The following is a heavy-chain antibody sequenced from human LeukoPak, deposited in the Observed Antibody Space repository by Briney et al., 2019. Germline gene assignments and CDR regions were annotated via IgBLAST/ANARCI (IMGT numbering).Heavy chain of an antibody. D-gene: IGHD3-9*01. CDR3: ARNYYDILTGPNWYFDL. CDR2: IYTSGST. Sequence: SETLSLTCTVSGGSISSSSYYWGWIRQPPGKGLEWIGRIYTSGSTNYNPSLKSRVTMSVDTSKNQFSLKLSSVTAADTAVYYCARNYYDILTGPNWYFDLWGRGTLVTVSS. CDR1: GGSISSSSYY. J-gene: IGHJ2*01. V-gene: IGHV4-39*07.